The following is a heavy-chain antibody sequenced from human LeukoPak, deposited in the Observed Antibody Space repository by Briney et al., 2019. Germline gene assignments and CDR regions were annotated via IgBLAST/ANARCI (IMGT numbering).Heavy chain of an antibody. Sequence: GGSLRLSCAASGFTFSSYWMSWVRQAPGKGLEWVANIKQDGSEKYYVDSVKGRFTISRDNAKNSLYLQMNSLRAEDTAVYYCAKVGRGEVAGFLRYFDLWGRGTLVTVSS. D-gene: IGHD6-19*01. CDR1: GFTFSSYW. V-gene: IGHV3-7*01. CDR2: IKQDGSEK. CDR3: AKVGRGEVAGFLRYFDL. J-gene: IGHJ2*01.